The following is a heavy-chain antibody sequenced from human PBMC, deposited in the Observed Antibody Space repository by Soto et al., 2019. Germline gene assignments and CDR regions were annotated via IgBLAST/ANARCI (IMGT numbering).Heavy chain of an antibody. Sequence: LSLTCTVSGGSLTGYYWIWIRQPPGKGLEWIGLIHYTGNTNYNPSLKSRVTISIDTSKNQFSLRLRSATAADTAVYYCARETGASGLPFDFWGQGALVTVSS. V-gene: IGHV4-59*01. J-gene: IGHJ4*02. CDR1: GGSLTGYY. CDR2: IHYTGNT. CDR3: ARETGASGLPFDF. D-gene: IGHD5-12*01.